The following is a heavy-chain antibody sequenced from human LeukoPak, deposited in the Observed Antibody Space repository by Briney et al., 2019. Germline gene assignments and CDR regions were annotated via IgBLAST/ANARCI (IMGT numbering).Heavy chain of an antibody. J-gene: IGHJ4*02. CDR3: ASVSSTGLFDY. CDR1: GYTFTSYG. CDR2: ISAYNGNT. Sequence: ASVKVSCKASGYTFTSYGISWVRQAPGQGLEWMGWISAYNGNTNYAQKLQGRVTMTTDTSTSTAYMELRSLRSEDTAVHYCASVSSTGLFDYWGQGTLVTVSS. V-gene: IGHV1-18*01. D-gene: IGHD3-16*01.